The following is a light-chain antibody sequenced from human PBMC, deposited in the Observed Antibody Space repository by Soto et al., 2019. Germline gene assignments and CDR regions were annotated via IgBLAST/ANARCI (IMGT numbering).Light chain of an antibody. V-gene: IGKV3-11*01. CDR2: DVS. CDR1: QSVSSY. J-gene: IGKJ4*01. CDR3: HQRSNWPLT. Sequence: EVVLTQSPATLSLSPGGSATLSCRASQSVSSYLAWYQQRPGQALRLLIYDVSKRATGIPARFSGSGSGTDFTPTIRSLEPEDYAIYFCHQRSNWPLTFGGGTKLEIK.